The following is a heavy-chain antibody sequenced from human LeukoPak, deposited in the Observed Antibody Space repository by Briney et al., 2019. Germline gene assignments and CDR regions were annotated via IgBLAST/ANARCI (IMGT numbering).Heavy chain of an antibody. Sequence: PGGSLRLSCVASGFTFRSYGMSWVCQAPGKGLEWVSAISGSGGSTYYADSVKGRFTISRDNSKNTLYLQMNSLRAEDTAVYYCARVRGGSGSSYAADAFDIWGQGTMVTVSS. CDR2: ISGSGGST. CDR3: ARVRGGSGSSYAADAFDI. J-gene: IGHJ3*02. V-gene: IGHV3-23*01. D-gene: IGHD1-26*01. CDR1: GFTFRSYG.